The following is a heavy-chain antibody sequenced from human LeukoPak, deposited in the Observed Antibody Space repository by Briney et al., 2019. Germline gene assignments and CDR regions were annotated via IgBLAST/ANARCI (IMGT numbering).Heavy chain of an antibody. V-gene: IGHV3-11*06. CDR3: TRVGYIDEGIDY. J-gene: IGHJ4*02. D-gene: IGHD5-24*01. Sequence: PGGSLRLSCAASGFTFSDYYVSWIRQAPGKGLEWASYISSSSYTNYAASVKGRFTISRDNVKNSLYLQMNSLRAEDTAIYYCTRVGYIDEGIDYWGQGTLVTVSS. CDR2: ISSSSYT. CDR1: GFTFSDYY.